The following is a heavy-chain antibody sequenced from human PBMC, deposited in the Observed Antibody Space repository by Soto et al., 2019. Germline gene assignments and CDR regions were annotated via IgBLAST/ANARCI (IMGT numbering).Heavy chain of an antibody. V-gene: IGHV4-59*01. CDR2: IYYSGST. D-gene: IGHD6-19*01. CDR3: AKAVAGTGWFDP. J-gene: IGHJ5*02. CDR1: GGSISSYY. Sequence: LLQASETLSLTCTVSGGSISSYYWSWIRQPPGKGLEWIGYIYYSGSTNYNPSLKSRVTISVDTSKNQFSLKLSSVTAADTAVYYCAKAVAGTGWFDPWGQGTLVTVSS.